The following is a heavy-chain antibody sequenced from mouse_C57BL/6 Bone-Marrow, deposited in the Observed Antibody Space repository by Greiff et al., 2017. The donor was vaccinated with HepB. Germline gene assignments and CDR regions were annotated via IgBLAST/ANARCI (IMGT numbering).Heavy chain of an antibody. V-gene: IGHV1-22*01. CDR3: ARSGTTKGFAY. J-gene: IGHJ3*01. CDR2: INPNNGGT. CDR1: GYTFTDYN. Sequence: EVQLQQSGPELVKPGASVKMSCKASGYTFTDYNMHWVKQSHGKSLEWIGYINPNNGGTSYNQKSKGKATLTVNKSSSTAYMELRSLTSEDSAVYYCARSGTTKGFAYWGQGTLVTVSA. D-gene: IGHD2-12*01.